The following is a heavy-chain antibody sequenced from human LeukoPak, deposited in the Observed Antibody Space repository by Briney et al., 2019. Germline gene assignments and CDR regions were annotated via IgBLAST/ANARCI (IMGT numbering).Heavy chain of an antibody. V-gene: IGHV4-39*01. D-gene: IGHD2-15*01. J-gene: IGHJ4*02. CDR2: IYYSGSA. CDR1: GGSISSSSYY. CDR3: ATRRSGGWNFDY. Sequence: SETLSLTCTVSGGSISSSSYYWGWIRQPPGKGLEWIGSIYYSGSAYYNPSLKSRVTISEDTSKNQFSLYLSSVTAADTAVYYCATRRSGGWNFDYWGRGTLVTVSS.